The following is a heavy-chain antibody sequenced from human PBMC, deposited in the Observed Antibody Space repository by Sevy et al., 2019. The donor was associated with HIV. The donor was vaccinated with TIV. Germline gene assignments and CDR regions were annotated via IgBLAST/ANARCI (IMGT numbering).Heavy chain of an antibody. CDR2: IIPIFGTA. Sequence: ASVKVSCKASGGTFSSYAISWVRQAPGQGLEWMEGIIPIFGTANYAQKFQGRVTITADESTSTAYMELSSLRSEDTAVYYYARDGHYGKGGNDAFDIWGQGTMVTVSS. D-gene: IGHD4-17*01. V-gene: IGHV1-69*13. CDR1: GGTFSSYA. J-gene: IGHJ3*02. CDR3: ARDGHYGKGGNDAFDI.